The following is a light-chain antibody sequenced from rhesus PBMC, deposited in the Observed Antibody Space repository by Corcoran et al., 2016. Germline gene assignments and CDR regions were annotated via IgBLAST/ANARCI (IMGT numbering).Light chain of an antibody. J-gene: IGKJ2*01. CDR1: QGISNN. V-gene: IGKV1-25*01. CDR3: QHGYGILYS. CDR2: KAS. Sequence: DIQMTQSPSSLSASVGDRVTITCRASQGISNNLAWYQQNPGKVHKLLINKASTLQSGIPSRFSGSGAGTEFTLTISSLQPEDFATYYGQHGYGILYSLGQGTKVEIK.